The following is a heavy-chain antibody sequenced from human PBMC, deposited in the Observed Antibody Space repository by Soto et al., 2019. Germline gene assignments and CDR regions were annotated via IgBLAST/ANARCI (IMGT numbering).Heavy chain of an antibody. D-gene: IGHD1-26*01. J-gene: IGHJ6*02. V-gene: IGHV4-30-2*01. CDR3: ARAIVGATHYYYYYGMDV. CDR1: GGSISSGGYS. CDR2: IYHSGST. Sequence: SETLSLTCAVSGGSISSGGYSWSWIRQPPGKGLEWIGYIYHSGSTYYNPSLKSRVTISVDRSKNQFSLKLSSVTAADTAVYYCARAIVGATHYYYYYGMDVWGQGTTVTVSS.